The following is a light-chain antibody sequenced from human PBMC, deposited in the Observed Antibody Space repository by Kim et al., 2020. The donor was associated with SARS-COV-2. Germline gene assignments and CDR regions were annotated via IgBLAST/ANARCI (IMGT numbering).Light chain of an antibody. CDR3: QAWDRNSVI. Sequence: VSPEKTSIISWSGDVVRKNACCWYQQRPGQSPVLIIYDNVRRPSGIPERFSGSKSENAATLTISGTQTMDEADYYCQAWDRNSVIFGGGTKVTVL. J-gene: IGLJ2*01. V-gene: IGLV3-1*01. CDR1: VVRKNA. CDR2: DNV.